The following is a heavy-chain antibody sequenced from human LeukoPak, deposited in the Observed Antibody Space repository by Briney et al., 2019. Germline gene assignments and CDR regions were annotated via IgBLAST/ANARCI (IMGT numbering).Heavy chain of an antibody. V-gene: IGHV1-3*01. Sequence: GASVKVSCKASGGTFSSYAISWVRQAPGQGLEWMGWINAGNSNTKYSQKLQGRVTITRDTSATTAYMELSSLRSEDTALYYCARGPPARYCSTTSCSYGGLFDPWGQGTLVTVSS. CDR2: INAGNSNT. CDR3: ARGPPARYCSTTSCSYGGLFDP. CDR1: GGTFSSYA. J-gene: IGHJ5*02. D-gene: IGHD2-2*01.